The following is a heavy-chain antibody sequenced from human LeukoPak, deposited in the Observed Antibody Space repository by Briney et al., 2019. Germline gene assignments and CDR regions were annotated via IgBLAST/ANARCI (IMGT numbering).Heavy chain of an antibody. CDR2: FDPEGGET. CDR3: ASDSGSGGYFDY. V-gene: IGHV1-24*01. D-gene: IGHD1-26*01. J-gene: IGHJ4*02. CDR1: GYTLTELS. Sequence: GASVKVSCKVSGYTLTELSMHWVRQAPGKGLEWMGGFDPEGGETIYAQKLQGRVTMTTDTSTSTAYMELRSLRSDDTAVYYCASDSGSGGYFDYWGQGTLVTVSS.